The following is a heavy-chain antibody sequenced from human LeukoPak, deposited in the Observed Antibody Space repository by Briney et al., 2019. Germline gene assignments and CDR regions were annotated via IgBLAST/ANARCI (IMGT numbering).Heavy chain of an antibody. CDR3: ARGPDHGGSYYHD. CDR1: GFIFSQYS. D-gene: IGHD1-26*01. CDR2: IRSSSET. J-gene: IGHJ4*02. Sequence: GGSLRLSCAASGFIFSQYSMNWVRQAPGKGLEWVSHIRSSSETFYADSVKGRFTISRDNARNSLYLQMNSLRGEDTAIYYCARGPDHGGSYYHDWGQGTPVTVSS. V-gene: IGHV3-48*01.